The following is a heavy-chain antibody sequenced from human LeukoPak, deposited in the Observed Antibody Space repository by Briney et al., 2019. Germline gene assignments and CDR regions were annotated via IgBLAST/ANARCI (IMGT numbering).Heavy chain of an antibody. V-gene: IGHV3-23*01. CDR2: ISGSGDST. CDR1: GFSFSSYG. Sequence: GGSLRLSCAASGFSFSSYGMSWVRQAPGKGLEWVAAISGSGDSTKHADSVKGRFAISRDNSKNMLYVQMNSLRAEDTAVYYCAKEDSAGGPNWFDPWGQGTLVTVSS. J-gene: IGHJ5*02. D-gene: IGHD3-16*01. CDR3: AKEDSAGGPNWFDP.